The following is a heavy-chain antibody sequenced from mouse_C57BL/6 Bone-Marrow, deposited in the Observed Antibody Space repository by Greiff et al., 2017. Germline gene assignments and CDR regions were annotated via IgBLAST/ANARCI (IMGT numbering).Heavy chain of an antibody. V-gene: IGHV1-36*01. CDR1: GFTFTDYY. D-gene: IGHD1-1*01. CDR2: VYPYNGGN. CDR3: ARGGYYGSSFYWYFDV. Sequence: EVQLKQSGPVLVKPGPSVKISCKASGFTFTDYYMHWVKQSHGKSLEWIGLVYPYNGGNGYNQKFKGKATLTLDTSSSTAYMEINSLTSEDYAVYYCARGGYYGSSFYWYFDVGGTGTTVTVSS. J-gene: IGHJ1*03.